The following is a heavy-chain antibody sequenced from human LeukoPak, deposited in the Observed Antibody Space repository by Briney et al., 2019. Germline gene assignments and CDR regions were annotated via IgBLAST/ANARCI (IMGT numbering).Heavy chain of an antibody. D-gene: IGHD3-9*01. CDR3: ARGMDYDILTATNAFDI. V-gene: IGHV1-8*01. Sequence: ASVKVSCKASGYTFTSYDINWVRQATGQGLEWMGWMNPNSGNTGYAQKFQGRVTMTRNTSISTAYMELSSLRSEDTAVYYCARGMDYDILTATNAFDIWGQGTMVTVSS. J-gene: IGHJ3*02. CDR2: MNPNSGNT. CDR1: GYTFTSYD.